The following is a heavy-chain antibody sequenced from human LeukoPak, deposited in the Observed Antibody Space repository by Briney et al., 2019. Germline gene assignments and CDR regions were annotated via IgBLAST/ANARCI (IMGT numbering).Heavy chain of an antibody. Sequence: GASVKVSCKASGYTFTDHYFHWVRQAPGQGLEWMGWINANSGGTDYAQKFQGRVTMTRDTSISTAYMGLSRLRSDDTAVYYCARADSVPARGYHYYYMDVWGKGTTVTVS. CDR2: INANSGGT. J-gene: IGHJ6*03. D-gene: IGHD2-2*01. V-gene: IGHV1-2*02. CDR3: ARADSVPARGYHYYYMDV. CDR1: GYTFTDHY.